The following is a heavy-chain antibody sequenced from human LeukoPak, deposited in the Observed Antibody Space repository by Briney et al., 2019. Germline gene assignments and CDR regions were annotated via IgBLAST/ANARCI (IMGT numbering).Heavy chain of an antibody. V-gene: IGHV3-23*01. D-gene: IGHD2-15*01. Sequence: GGSLRLSCAASGFTFSSYAMSWVRQAPGKGLEWVSTISGSGGSTYYADSVKGRFTLSRDNSKNTLYLQMNSLRAEDTAVYYCAKGLRYCSGVTCYKDNYWGQGTLVTVSS. CDR3: AKGLRYCSGVTCYKDNY. J-gene: IGHJ4*02. CDR2: ISGSGGST. CDR1: GFTFSSYA.